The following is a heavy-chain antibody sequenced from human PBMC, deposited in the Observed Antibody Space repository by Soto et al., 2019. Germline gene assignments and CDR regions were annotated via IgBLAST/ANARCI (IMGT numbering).Heavy chain of an antibody. Sequence: GGSLRLSCAASGFTFSDYYMSWIRQAPGKGLEWVSYISSSGSTIYYADSVKGRFTISRDNAKNSLYLQMNSLRAEDTAVYYCARDVVRNCSSTSCYLGWFDPWGQGTLVTVSS. D-gene: IGHD2-2*01. CDR1: GFTFSDYY. CDR2: ISSSGSTI. CDR3: ARDVVRNCSSTSCYLGWFDP. V-gene: IGHV3-11*01. J-gene: IGHJ5*02.